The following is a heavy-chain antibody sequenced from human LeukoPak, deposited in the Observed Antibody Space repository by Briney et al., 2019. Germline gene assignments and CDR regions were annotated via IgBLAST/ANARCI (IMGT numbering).Heavy chain of an antibody. Sequence: GGSLRLSCTASGFTFGDYAMSWVRQAPGKGLEWVGFIRSKAYGGTTEYAASVKGRFTISRDDSKSIAYLQMNGLKTEDTAVYYCTRGYYDFWSGHPEPTYYFDYWGQGTLVTVSS. CDR2: IRSKAYGGTT. D-gene: IGHD3-3*01. V-gene: IGHV3-49*04. CDR1: GFTFGDYA. J-gene: IGHJ4*02. CDR3: TRGYYDFWSGHPEPTYYFDY.